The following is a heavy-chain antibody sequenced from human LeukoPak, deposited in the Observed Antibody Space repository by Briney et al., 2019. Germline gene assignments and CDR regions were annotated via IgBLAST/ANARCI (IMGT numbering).Heavy chain of an antibody. CDR2: INHSGST. D-gene: IGHD5-18*01. CDR3: ARDYQGGYGDKTVDY. Sequence: PSETLSLTCAVYGGSFSGYYWSWIRQPPGKGLEWIGEINHSGSTNYNPSLKSRVTISVDTSKNQFSLKLSSVTAADTAVYYCARDYQGGYGDKTVDYWGQGTLVTVSS. CDR1: GGSFSGYY. J-gene: IGHJ4*02. V-gene: IGHV4-34*01.